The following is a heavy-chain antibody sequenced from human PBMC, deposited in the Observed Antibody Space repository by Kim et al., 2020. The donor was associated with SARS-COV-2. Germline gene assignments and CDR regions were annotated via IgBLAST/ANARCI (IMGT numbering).Heavy chain of an antibody. CDR1: GFTFSSYW. Sequence: GGSLRLSCAASGFTFSSYWMSWVRQAPGKGLEWVANIKQDGSEKYYVDSVKGRFTISRDNAKNSLYLQMNSLRAEDTAVYYCARASTFYDYIWGSYRFHFDYWGQGTLVTVSS. J-gene: IGHJ4*02. CDR2: IKQDGSEK. CDR3: ARASTFYDYIWGSYRFHFDY. V-gene: IGHV3-7*01. D-gene: IGHD3-16*02.